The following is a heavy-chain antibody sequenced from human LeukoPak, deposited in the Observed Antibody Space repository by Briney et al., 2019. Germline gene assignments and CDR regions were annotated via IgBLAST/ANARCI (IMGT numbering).Heavy chain of an antibody. CDR1: GGSISSGSYY. CDR2: IYTSGST. CDR3: ARDDGDYYFDY. D-gene: IGHD4-17*01. Sequence: SQTLSLACTVSGGSISSGSYYWSWIRQPAGKGLEWIGRIYTSGSTNYNPSLKSRVTISVDTSKNQFSLKLSSVTAADTAVYYCARDDGDYYFDYWGQGTLVTVSS. V-gene: IGHV4-61*02. J-gene: IGHJ4*02.